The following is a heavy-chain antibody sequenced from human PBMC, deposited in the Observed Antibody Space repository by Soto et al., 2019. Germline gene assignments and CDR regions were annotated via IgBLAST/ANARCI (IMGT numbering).Heavy chain of an antibody. Sequence: QVQLVQSGAEVREPGASVKVSCKTSGYTFSRYGITWVRQAPGQGLEWMGWINGNTGHTIYAMNLEDRLTISTDTSTSTAYTELRSRKSDDTAVYYCARESKWEPRPYGGQGTLVTVSS. J-gene: IGHJ4*02. CDR3: ARESKWEPRPY. D-gene: IGHD1-26*01. V-gene: IGHV1-18*01. CDR1: GYTFSRYG. CDR2: INGNTGHT.